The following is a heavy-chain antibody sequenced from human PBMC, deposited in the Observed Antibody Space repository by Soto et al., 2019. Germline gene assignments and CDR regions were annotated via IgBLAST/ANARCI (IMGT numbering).Heavy chain of an antibody. D-gene: IGHD3-10*01. CDR2: ISGSSSYI. Sequence: EVQLVESGGGLVKPGGSLRLSCAASGFTFSSYSMNWVRQAPGKGLEWVSSISGSSSYIYYADSVKGRFTISRDNAKNSLYLQMNSLRAEDTAVYYCARSYGSGSLVAVAGFDYWGQGTLVTVSS. CDR1: GFTFSSYS. CDR3: ARSYGSGSLVAVAGFDY. V-gene: IGHV3-21*01. J-gene: IGHJ4*02.